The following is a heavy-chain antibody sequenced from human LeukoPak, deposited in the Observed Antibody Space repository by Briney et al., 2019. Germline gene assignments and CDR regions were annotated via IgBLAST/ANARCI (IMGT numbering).Heavy chain of an antibody. J-gene: IGHJ5*02. CDR1: GFTFSSHW. V-gene: IGHV3-7*01. CDR2: INQDGSQK. Sequence: HPGGSLRLSCAGSGFTFSSHWIGWVRQAPGKGLEWVAHINQDGSQKYYVDSVEGRFAISRDNAKNSLYLQMNSLRAEDTAVYYCATDYYSDSSGWFDPWGQGTLVTVSS. D-gene: IGHD3-22*01. CDR3: ATDYYSDSSGWFDP.